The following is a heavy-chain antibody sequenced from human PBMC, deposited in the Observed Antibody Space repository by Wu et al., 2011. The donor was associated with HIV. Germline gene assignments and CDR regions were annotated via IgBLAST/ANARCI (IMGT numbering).Heavy chain of an antibody. Sequence: QVQLVQSGAEVKKPGASVKVSCKTSGYTFSTYGISWVRQAPGQGLEWMGWINTYNGDTNYAQKIQGRLTMTTDTFTSTAYMELRSLRSDDTAVYYCARDEGLQPGWFDPLGPGNPGHRLL. CDR2: INTYNGDT. D-gene: IGHD4-11*01. CDR1: GYTFSTYG. J-gene: IGHJ5*02. CDR3: ARDEGLQPGWFDP. V-gene: IGHV1-18*01.